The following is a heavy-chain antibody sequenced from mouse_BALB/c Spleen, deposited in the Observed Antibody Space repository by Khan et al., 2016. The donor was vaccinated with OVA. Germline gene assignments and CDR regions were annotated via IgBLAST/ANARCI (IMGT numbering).Heavy chain of an antibody. D-gene: IGHD2-1*01. J-gene: IGHJ4*01. V-gene: IGHV2-6-7*01. CDR3: TRAYYGNYRESMDY. CDR1: GFSLTGYG. Sequence: QVQLKQSGPGLVAPSQSLSITCTVSGFSLTGYGVYWVRQPPGKGLEWLGTIWGDGSTDYNSALKSRLTLSKDNSKSQVFLQMNSLQTDDTARYYCTRAYYGNYRESMDYWGQGTSVTVSA. CDR2: IWGDGST.